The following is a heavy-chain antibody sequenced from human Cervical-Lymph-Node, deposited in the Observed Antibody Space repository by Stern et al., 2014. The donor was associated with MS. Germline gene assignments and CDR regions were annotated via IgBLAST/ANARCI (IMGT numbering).Heavy chain of an antibody. V-gene: IGHV5-51*01. CDR2: IYPGASET. D-gene: IGHD1-14*01. J-gene: IGHJ4*02. CDR3: ARQTTAWASDV. CDR1: GFKFSIYW. Sequence: VKLVQSGAELIRPGESLKISCKGSGFKFSIYWIAWGRQMPGKGLEWIGIIYPGASETRYIPSFQGQVTMSADKSTSTAYLQWSSLNASDTAMYFCARQTTAWASDVWGQGTLVTVSS.